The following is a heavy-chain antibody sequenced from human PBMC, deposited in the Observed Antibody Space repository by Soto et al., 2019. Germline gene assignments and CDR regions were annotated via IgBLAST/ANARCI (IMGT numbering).Heavy chain of an antibody. CDR2: IYYSGST. D-gene: IGHD3-3*01. Sequence: PSETLSITCTVSGGSVSSYYWSWIRQPPGKGLEWIGYIYYSGSTNYNPSLKSRVTISVDTSKNQFSLKLSSVTAADTAVYYCARDQTIFGEMDVWGKGTTVTVSS. CDR3: ARDQTIFGEMDV. V-gene: IGHV4-59*02. CDR1: GGSVSSYY. J-gene: IGHJ6*04.